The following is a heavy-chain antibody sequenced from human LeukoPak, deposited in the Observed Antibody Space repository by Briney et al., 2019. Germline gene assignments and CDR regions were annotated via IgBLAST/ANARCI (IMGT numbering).Heavy chain of an antibody. D-gene: IGHD2-21*02. V-gene: IGHV3-64*02. CDR3: ARELVVTHGVRALDI. CDR2: ISGRGDTT. CDR1: EFTFSTYA. J-gene: IGHJ3*02. Sequence: GGSLRLSCAASEFTFSTYAMHWVRQAPGKGLEYVSAISGRGDTTYYVDSVKGRFTISRDNSKNTMYLQMGSLGAEDMAVYYCARELVVTHGVRALDIWGQGTMVTVSS.